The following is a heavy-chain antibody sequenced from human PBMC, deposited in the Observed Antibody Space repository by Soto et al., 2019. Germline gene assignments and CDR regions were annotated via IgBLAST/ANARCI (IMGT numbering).Heavy chain of an antibody. CDR1: GFTFSSND. J-gene: IGHJ3*01. CDR2: IYSSGST. D-gene: IGHD3-22*01. CDR3: ATRPLLPGAP. Sequence: EVQLVESGGGLIQPGGSLRLSCAASGFTFSSNDMNWVRQAPGKGLEWVSLIYSSGSTSYADSVKGRFTTSRDNSKNTLYLQMSSLRAEATAVYYCATRPLLPGAPWGQGTMVTVSS. V-gene: IGHV3-53*01.